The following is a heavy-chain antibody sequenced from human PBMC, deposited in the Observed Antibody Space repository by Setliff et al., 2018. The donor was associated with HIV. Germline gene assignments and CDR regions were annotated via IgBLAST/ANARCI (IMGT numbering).Heavy chain of an antibody. CDR3: ARSNLRRYGDPDWYFDL. J-gene: IGHJ2*01. V-gene: IGHV3-11*04. CDR1: GFTFSDHY. CDR2: ISAGGGST. D-gene: IGHD4-17*01. Sequence: PGGSLRLSCAASGFTFSDHYMHWVRQAPGKGLEWVSTISAGGGSTYYADSVKGRFTIARDNAKNSLYLQMNSLRAEDTAVYYCARSNLRRYGDPDWYFDLWGRGTLVTVSS.